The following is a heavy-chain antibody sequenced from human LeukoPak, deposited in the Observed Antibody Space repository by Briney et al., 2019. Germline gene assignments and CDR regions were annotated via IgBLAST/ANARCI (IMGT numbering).Heavy chain of an antibody. CDR3: ARGLRGIAARRRYWFDP. CDR1: GGSFSGYY. V-gene: IGHV4-34*01. J-gene: IGHJ5*02. CDR2: INHSGST. D-gene: IGHD6-6*01. Sequence: SETLSLTCAVYGGSFSGYYWSWIRQPPGKGLEWIGEINHSGSTNYNPSLKSRVTISVDTSKNQFSLKLSSVTAADTAVYYCARGLRGIAARRRYWFDPWGQGTLVTVSS.